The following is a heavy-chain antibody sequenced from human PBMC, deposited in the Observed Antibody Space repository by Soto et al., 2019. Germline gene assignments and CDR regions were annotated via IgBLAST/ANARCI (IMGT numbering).Heavy chain of an antibody. J-gene: IGHJ4*02. CDR2: ISTFNGKT. D-gene: IGHD3-22*01. CDR1: GYTFISYG. CDR3: ARDRVPKSSGYFPFDY. V-gene: IGHV1-18*01. Sequence: QVQLVQSGAEVKKPGASVKVSCKASGYTFISYGISWVRQAPGQGLEWMGWISTFNGKTNYAQNVQGGVTMTTDTSTTTAYMELRSLKSDDTAVYYCARDRVPKSSGYFPFDYWGQGTLVTVSS.